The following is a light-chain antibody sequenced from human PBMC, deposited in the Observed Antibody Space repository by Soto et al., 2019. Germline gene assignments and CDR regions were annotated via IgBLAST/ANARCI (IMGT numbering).Light chain of an antibody. Sequence: QSVLTQPXSASGSPGQSVTISCTGTSSDVGGYNYVSWYQQHPGKAPKLMIYEVSKRPSGVPDRFSGSKSGNTASLTVSGLQAEDEADYYCSSYAGSNNPFVFGTGTKVTVL. J-gene: IGLJ1*01. CDR1: SSDVGGYNY. CDR2: EVS. V-gene: IGLV2-8*01. CDR3: SSYAGSNNPFV.